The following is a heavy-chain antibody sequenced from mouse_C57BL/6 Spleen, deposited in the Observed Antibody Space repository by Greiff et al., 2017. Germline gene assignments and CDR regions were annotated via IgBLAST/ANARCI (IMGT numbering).Heavy chain of an antibody. D-gene: IGHD2-3*01. Sequence: VQLQQSGTVLARPGASVKMSCKTSGYTFTSYWMHWVKQRPGQGLEWIGAIYPGNRDTSYNQKFKGQAKMTAVTSASTAYMELSSLTNEDSAIYYCTRVYGYYDYFDFWGQGNTLPVSS. V-gene: IGHV1-5*01. J-gene: IGHJ2*01. CDR1: GYTFTSYW. CDR3: TRVYGYYDYFDF. CDR2: IYPGNRDT.